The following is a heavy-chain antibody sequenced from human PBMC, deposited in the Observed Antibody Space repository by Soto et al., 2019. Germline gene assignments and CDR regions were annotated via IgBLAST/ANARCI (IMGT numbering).Heavy chain of an antibody. CDR3: ARARGPVGATYYYYYGMDV. Sequence: QVQLVQSGAEVKKPGSSVKVSCKASGGTFSSYAISWVRQAPGQGLEWMGGIIPIFGTANYAQKFQGRVTITADESTSTAYMELSSRRSEDTAVYYCARARGPVGATYYYYYGMDVWGQGTTVTVSS. J-gene: IGHJ6*02. V-gene: IGHV1-69*12. CDR2: IIPIFGTA. CDR1: GGTFSSYA. D-gene: IGHD1-26*01.